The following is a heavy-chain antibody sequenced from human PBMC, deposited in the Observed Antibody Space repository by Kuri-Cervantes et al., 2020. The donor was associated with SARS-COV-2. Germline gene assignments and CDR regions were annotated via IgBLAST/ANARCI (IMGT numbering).Heavy chain of an antibody. V-gene: IGHV1-18*04. Sequence: ASVKVSCKASGYNFTTYGISWVRQAPGQGLEWMGWISGYNGNTYYAQKFQGRVTMTIDTSTTTAYMELRSLRSDDTAVYYCARDGYSYGAYYYYYLDVWGKGTTVTVSS. CDR1: GYNFTTYG. J-gene: IGHJ6*03. CDR2: ISGYNGNT. D-gene: IGHD5-18*01. CDR3: ARDGYSYGAYYYYYLDV.